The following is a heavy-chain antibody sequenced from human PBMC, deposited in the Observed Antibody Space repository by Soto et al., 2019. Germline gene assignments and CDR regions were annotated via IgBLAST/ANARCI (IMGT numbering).Heavy chain of an antibody. CDR3: ARVGGITGTTSVGT. D-gene: IGHD1-20*01. Sequence: QVQLQESGPGLVKPSQTLSLTCTVSGGSISSGGYYWSWIRQHPGKGLEWIGYIYYSGSTYYNPSLKSRVTLSVDTSKNQFSLKLSSVTAAATAVYYCARVGGITGTTSVGTWGQGTLVTVSS. CDR1: GGSISSGGYY. CDR2: IYYSGST. J-gene: IGHJ5*02. V-gene: IGHV4-31*03.